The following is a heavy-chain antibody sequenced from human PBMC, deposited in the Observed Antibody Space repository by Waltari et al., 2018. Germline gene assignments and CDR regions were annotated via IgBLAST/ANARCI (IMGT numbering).Heavy chain of an antibody. CDR3: ARDDVGSGSYGAFDI. CDR1: GGSLSSGGYS. J-gene: IGHJ3*02. V-gene: IGHV4-30-2*01. Sequence: QLQLQESGSGLVKPSQTLSLTCAVSGGSLSSGGYSWSWIRQPPGKGLEWIGYIYHSGSTYYNPSLKSRVTISVDRSKNQFSLKLSSVTAADTAVYYCARDDVGSGSYGAFDIWGQGTMVTVSS. CDR2: IYHSGST. D-gene: IGHD3-10*01.